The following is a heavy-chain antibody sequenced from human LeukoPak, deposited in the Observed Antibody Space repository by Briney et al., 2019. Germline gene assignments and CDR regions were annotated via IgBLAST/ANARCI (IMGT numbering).Heavy chain of an antibody. J-gene: IGHJ4*02. Sequence: GESLKISCKGSGYSFTSYWIGWVRQMPGKGLEWMGIIYPGDSDTRYSPSFQGQVTISADKSISTAYLQWSSLKASDTAMYYCGRNRGYYGSGSQAVYFDYWGQGTLVTVSS. V-gene: IGHV5-51*01. D-gene: IGHD3-10*01. CDR2: IYPGDSDT. CDR1: GYSFTSYW. CDR3: GRNRGYYGSGSQAVYFDY.